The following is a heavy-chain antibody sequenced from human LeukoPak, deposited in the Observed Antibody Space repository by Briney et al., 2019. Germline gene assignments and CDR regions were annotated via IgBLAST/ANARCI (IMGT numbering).Heavy chain of an antibody. D-gene: IGHD3-22*01. Sequence: KSSETLSLTCTVSGGSISSYYWSWIRQPPGKGLEWIGYIYYSESTNYNPSLKSRVTISVDTSKTQFSLKLSSVTAEDTAVYYRARESGGKGYYYDKTFDIWGQGTMVTVSS. V-gene: IGHV4-59*01. CDR2: IYYSEST. CDR3: ARESGGKGYYYDKTFDI. J-gene: IGHJ3*02. CDR1: GGSISSYY.